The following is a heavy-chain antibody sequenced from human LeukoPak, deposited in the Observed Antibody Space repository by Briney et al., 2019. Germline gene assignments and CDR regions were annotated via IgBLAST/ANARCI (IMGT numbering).Heavy chain of an antibody. J-gene: IGHJ6*02. Sequence: SETLSLTCTVSGGSISYYYWSWIRQSPGKGLEWIGYIYYSGSTSYNPSLKSRVTISLDTSKNQFSLKLTSVTAADTAVYFCARSFDSRGYYYYGMDAWGQGTTVTVSS. CDR1: GGSISYYY. D-gene: IGHD3-22*01. V-gene: IGHV4-59*01. CDR2: IYYSGST. CDR3: ARSFDSRGYYYYGMDA.